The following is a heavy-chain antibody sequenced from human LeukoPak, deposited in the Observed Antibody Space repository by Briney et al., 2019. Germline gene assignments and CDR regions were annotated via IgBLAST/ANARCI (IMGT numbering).Heavy chain of an antibody. CDR1: GYTFTSYD. J-gene: IGHJ4*02. Sequence: ASVKVSCKASGYTFTSYDINWVRQATGQGLEWMGWMNPNSGNTGYAQKFQGRVTMTRNTSISTAYMELSSLRSEDTAVYYCARIAWNSNAIDYWGQGTLVTVSS. D-gene: IGHD4-11*01. CDR3: ARIAWNSNAIDY. V-gene: IGHV1-8*01. CDR2: MNPNSGNT.